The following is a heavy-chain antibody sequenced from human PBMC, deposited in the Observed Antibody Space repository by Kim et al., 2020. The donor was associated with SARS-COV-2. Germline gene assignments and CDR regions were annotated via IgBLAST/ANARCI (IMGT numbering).Heavy chain of an antibody. CDR1: GFTFSSYA. CDR3: AREVRIQLWLYQRSVIPNWFDP. Sequence: GGSLRLSCAASGFTFSSYAMHWVRQAPGKGLEWVAVISYDGSNKYYADSVKGRFTISRDNSKNTLYLQMNSLRAEDTAVYYCAREVRIQLWLYQRSVIPNWFDPWGQGTLVTVSS. J-gene: IGHJ5*02. D-gene: IGHD5-18*01. V-gene: IGHV3-30*04. CDR2: ISYDGSNK.